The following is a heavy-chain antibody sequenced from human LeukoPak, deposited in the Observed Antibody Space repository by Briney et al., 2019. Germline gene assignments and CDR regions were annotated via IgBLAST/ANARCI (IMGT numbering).Heavy chain of an antibody. D-gene: IGHD3-10*01. J-gene: IGHJ5*02. CDR3: ARQRYYYGSGSRNWFDP. CDR1: GGSFSGYY. Sequence: PSETLSLTCAVYGGSFSGYYWSWIRQPPGKGLEWIGEINHSGSTNYNPSLKSRVTISVDTSKNQFSLKLSSVTAADTAVYYCARQRYYYGSGSRNWFDPWGQGTLVTVSS. CDR2: INHSGST. V-gene: IGHV4-34*01.